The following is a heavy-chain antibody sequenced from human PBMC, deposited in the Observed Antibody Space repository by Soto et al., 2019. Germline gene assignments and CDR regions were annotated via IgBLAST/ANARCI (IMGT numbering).Heavy chain of an antibody. V-gene: IGHV3-21*06. CDR3: ARESEDLTSNFDY. CDR2: ISSTTNYI. Sequence: AGSLRLLCAASGFSFTRYSMNGVRQAPGKGLEWVSSISSTTNYIYYGDSMKGRFTISRDNAKNSLYLEMNSLRAEDTAVYYCARESEDLTSNFDYWGQGTLVTVS. J-gene: IGHJ4*02. CDR1: GFSFTRYS.